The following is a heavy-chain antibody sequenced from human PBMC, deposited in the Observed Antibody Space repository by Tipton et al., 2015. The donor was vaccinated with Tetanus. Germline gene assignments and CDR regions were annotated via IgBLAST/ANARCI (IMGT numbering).Heavy chain of an antibody. V-gene: IGHV1-2*02. CDR3: ARDRGDYIYYGMDV. Sequence: QVQLVQSGAEVKKPGASVKVSCKASGYTFTGYYIYWVRQAPGQGLEWMGWIDPNSGGTVYAQKFQGRVPMTRDTSSSTAYMELRSLRSDDTAVYYCARDRGDYIYYGMDVWGPGTTVTVS. D-gene: IGHD3-22*01. CDR2: IDPNSGGT. CDR1: GYTFTGYY. J-gene: IGHJ6*02.